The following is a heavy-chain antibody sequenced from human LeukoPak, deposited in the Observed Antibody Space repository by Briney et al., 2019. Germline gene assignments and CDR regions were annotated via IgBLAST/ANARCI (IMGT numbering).Heavy chain of an antibody. CDR3: ARDGGSGYLDDAFDI. CDR1: GFTFSSYG. D-gene: IGHD3-22*01. Sequence: GGSLRLSCAASGFTFSSYGVHWVRQAPGKGLEWVAVIWYGGINKYYADSVKGRFTISRDNSKNTLYLQMNSLRAEDTAVYYCARDGGSGYLDDAFDIWGQGTMVTVSS. J-gene: IGHJ3*02. CDR2: IWYGGINK. V-gene: IGHV3-33*01.